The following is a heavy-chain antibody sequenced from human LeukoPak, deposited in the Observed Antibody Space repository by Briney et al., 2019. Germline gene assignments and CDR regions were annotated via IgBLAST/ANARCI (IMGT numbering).Heavy chain of an antibody. Sequence: ASVKVSCEVSGYTLTELSMHWVRQAPGKELEWMGGFDPEDGETIYAQKFQGRVTMTEDTSTDTAYMELSSLRSEDTAVYYCATGPRAVGGFEFDYWGQGTLVTVSS. CDR3: ATGPRAVGGFEFDY. CDR1: GYTLTELS. V-gene: IGHV1-24*01. D-gene: IGHD3-10*01. CDR2: FDPEDGET. J-gene: IGHJ4*02.